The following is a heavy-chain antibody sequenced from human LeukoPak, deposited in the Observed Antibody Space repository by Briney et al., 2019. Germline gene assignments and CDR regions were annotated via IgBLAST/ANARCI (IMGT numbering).Heavy chain of an antibody. Sequence: SETLSLTCTVSGGSINSNNYYWGWIRQPPGKGLEWIGSIYSSGSAYYNPSLKSRVTVSVDTSKNQFSLRLSSVTAADTAVYYCQSRYLEWLLEYWGQGTLVTVSS. V-gene: IGHV4-39*01. J-gene: IGHJ4*02. CDR1: GGSINSNNYY. CDR3: QSRYLEWLLEY. D-gene: IGHD3-3*01. CDR2: IYSSGSA.